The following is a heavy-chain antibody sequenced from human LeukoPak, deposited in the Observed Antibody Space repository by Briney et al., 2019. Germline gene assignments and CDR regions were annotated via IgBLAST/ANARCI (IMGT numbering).Heavy chain of an antibody. Sequence: ASVKVSCKASGFTFSGPAVQWVRQARGQRLEWIGWIVVGGGNTNYAQKFQERVTITGDMSTSTAYMELSSLRSEDTAVYYCARDNSGRGSSWPRWGQGTWSPSPQ. D-gene: IGHD6-13*01. V-gene: IGHV1-58*01. CDR1: GFTFSGPA. CDR2: IVVGGGNT. CDR3: ARDNSGRGSSWPR. J-gene: IGHJ4*02.